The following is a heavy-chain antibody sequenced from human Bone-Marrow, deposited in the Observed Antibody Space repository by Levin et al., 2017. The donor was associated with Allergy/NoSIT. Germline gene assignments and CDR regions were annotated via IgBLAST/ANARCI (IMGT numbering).Heavy chain of an antibody. CDR3: ARELAMVSFDY. CDR2: IYYSGSA. CDR1: GASITNHH. V-gene: IGHV4-59*11. Sequence: PSETLSLTCSVSGASITNHHWSWIRQSPGKGLEWIGNIYYSGSANYNLSLKSRVTISLDTSKNQFSLRLTSATAADTAVYFCARELAMVSFDYWGQGALVTVSS. D-gene: IGHD5-18*01. J-gene: IGHJ4*02.